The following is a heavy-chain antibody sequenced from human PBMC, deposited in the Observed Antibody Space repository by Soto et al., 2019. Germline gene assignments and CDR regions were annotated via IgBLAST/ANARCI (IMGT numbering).Heavy chain of an antibody. V-gene: IGHV4-34*01. CDR3: ARVISQQLVNYGYYYYYMDV. CDR2: INHSGST. J-gene: IGHJ6*03. CDR1: GGSFSGYY. D-gene: IGHD6-13*01. Sequence: SETLSLTCAVYGGSFSGYYWSWIRQPPGKGLEWIGEINHSGSTNYNPSLKSRVTISVDTSKNQFSLKLSSVTAADTAVYYCARVISQQLVNYGYYYYYMDVWGKGTTVTVSS.